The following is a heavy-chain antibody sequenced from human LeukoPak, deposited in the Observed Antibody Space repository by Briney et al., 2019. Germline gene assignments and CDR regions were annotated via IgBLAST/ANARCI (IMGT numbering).Heavy chain of an antibody. V-gene: IGHV4-34*01. CDR3: ARGLEYSSGWYPRMDY. CDR2: INHSGST. CDR1: GGSFSGYY. D-gene: IGHD6-19*01. Sequence: SETLSLTCAVYGGSFSGYYWSWIRQPPGKGLEWIGEINHSGSTNYNPSLKSRVTISVDTTKNQFSLKLSSVTAADTAVYYCARGLEYSSGWYPRMDYWGQGTLVTVSS. J-gene: IGHJ4*02.